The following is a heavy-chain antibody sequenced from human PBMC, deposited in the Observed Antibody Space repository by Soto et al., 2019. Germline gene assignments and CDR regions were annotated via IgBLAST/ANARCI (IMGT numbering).Heavy chain of an antibody. Sequence: PSETLSLTCAVYGGSFSGYYWSWIRQPPGKGLEWIGEINHSGSINYNPSLKSRVTISVDTSKNQFSLKLSSVTAADTAVYYCARGRFTMVRRGYPARYFDYWGQGTLVTVSS. CDR3: ARGRFTMVRRGYPARYFDY. D-gene: IGHD3-10*01. CDR1: GGSFSGYY. V-gene: IGHV4-34*01. CDR2: INHSGSI. J-gene: IGHJ4*02.